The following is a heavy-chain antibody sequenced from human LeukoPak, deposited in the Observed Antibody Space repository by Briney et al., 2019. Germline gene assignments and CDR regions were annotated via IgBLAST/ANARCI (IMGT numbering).Heavy chain of an antibody. Sequence: TSEALSLTCMLSVGSISRSGDCWAWIRQSPGKGLEWLGSSDYTGGTTYKPSLKSRVPVSVDTSKNQFSLRLTSVTATDTAIYYCARDFGDFRTDYWGQGILVTVSS. CDR1: VGSISRSGDC. CDR2: SDYTGGT. V-gene: IGHV4-39*01. J-gene: IGHJ4*02. CDR3: ARDFGDFRTDY. D-gene: IGHD4-17*01.